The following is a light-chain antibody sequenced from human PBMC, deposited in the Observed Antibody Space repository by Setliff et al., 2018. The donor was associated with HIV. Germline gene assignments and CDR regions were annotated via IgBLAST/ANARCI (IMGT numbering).Light chain of an antibody. CDR1: SSDIGGYDY. J-gene: IGLJ1*01. CDR3: SSYSRSSTCGA. V-gene: IGLV2-14*03. Sequence: QSALTQPASVSGSPGQSITISCTGTSSDIGGYDYVSWFQHHPGKAPKLMMSDVTKRPPGVSTRFSGSKSGNTASLTISGLQAEDEADYYCSSYSRSSTCGAFGTGTKVTVL. CDR2: DVT.